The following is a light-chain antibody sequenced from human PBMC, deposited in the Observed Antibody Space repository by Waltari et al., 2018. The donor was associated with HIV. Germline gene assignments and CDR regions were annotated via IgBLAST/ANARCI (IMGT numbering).Light chain of an antibody. Sequence: QSVLTQPPSVSGAPGQRVTIPCTGGSSKIGADYAVPWFQQIPGTAPKLLISGNKNRPSGVPDRFSASKSGTSASLAITGLQAEDEADYFCQSYDRSLSASVVFGGGTKLTVL. CDR2: GNK. J-gene: IGLJ2*01. CDR3: QSYDRSLSASVV. V-gene: IGLV1-40*01. CDR1: SSKIGADYA.